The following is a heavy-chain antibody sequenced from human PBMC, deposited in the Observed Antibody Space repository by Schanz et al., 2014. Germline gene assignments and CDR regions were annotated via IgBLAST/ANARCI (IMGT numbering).Heavy chain of an antibody. J-gene: IGHJ2*01. D-gene: IGHD6-19*01. V-gene: IGHV1-2*04. CDR1: GYTLSAYS. CDR2: MNPDSGNT. CDR3: RRRSMAGRPHVNYWCFDL. Sequence: QVQLIQSGAEVKKPGTSVKVSCKASGYTLSAYSLHWVRQAPGQGLEWMGWMNPDSGNTGYAQKFQGWVTMTRDTSINTACMEVSRLKSDDSAVYYSRRRSMAGRPHVNYWCFDLWGRGTLVTVSS.